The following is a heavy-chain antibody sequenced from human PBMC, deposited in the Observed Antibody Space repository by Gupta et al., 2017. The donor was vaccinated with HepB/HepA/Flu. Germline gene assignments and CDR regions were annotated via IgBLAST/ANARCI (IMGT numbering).Heavy chain of an antibody. CDR1: GYTFSPYF. CDR2: INPYNGDT. V-gene: IGHV1-2*02. Sequence: QVQLVQSGAGGKKPWAFAKVSCKASGYTFSPYFIHWVRQAPGQRLEWMGWINPYNGDTKYTQKFQGRVTLTSDTSINTAFMEVDRLRSDDTAVYFCARVGRGSYDVWGQGTLVTVSS. CDR3: ARVGRGSYDV. J-gene: IGHJ4*02. D-gene: IGHD1-26*01.